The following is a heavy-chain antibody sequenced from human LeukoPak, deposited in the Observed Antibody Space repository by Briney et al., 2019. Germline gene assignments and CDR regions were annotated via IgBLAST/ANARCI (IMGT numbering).Heavy chain of an antibody. CDR1: GGSTSSYY. V-gene: IGHV4-59*01. D-gene: IGHD5-18*01. CDR2: IYYSGST. Sequence: PSETLSLTCTVSGGSTSSYYWSWIRQPPGKGLEWIGYIYYSGSTNYNPSLKSRVTISVDTSKNQFSLKLSSVTAADTAVYYCARDQIGYSYGTSLYYYYGMDVWGQGTTVTVSS. CDR3: ARDQIGYSYGTSLYYYYGMDV. J-gene: IGHJ6*02.